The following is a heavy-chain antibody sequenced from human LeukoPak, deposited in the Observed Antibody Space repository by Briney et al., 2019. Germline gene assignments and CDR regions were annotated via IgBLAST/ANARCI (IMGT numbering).Heavy chain of an antibody. Sequence: PGGSLRLSCAASGFTFSSYAMSWVRQAPGKGLEWVSAISGSGGSTYYADSVKGRFTISRDNSKNTLYLQMNSLRAEDTAVYYCAKAIEGELSLLYYGMDVWGQGTTVTVSS. CDR1: GFTFSSYA. J-gene: IGHJ6*02. V-gene: IGHV3-23*01. CDR3: AKAIEGELSLLYYGMDV. CDR2: ISGSGGST. D-gene: IGHD3-16*02.